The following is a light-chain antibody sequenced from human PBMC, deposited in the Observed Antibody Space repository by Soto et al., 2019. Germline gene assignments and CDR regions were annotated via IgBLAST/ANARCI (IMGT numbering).Light chain of an antibody. CDR3: LMYYGGGWV. CDR2: GAS. V-gene: IGLV7-43*01. J-gene: IGLJ3*02. CDR1: TGPVTSDFY. Sequence: QTVVTQEPSLTVSPGGTDTLTCASSTGPVTSDFYPSWFQQKPGQPPRALIYGASNKQSWTPARFSGSLLGGKAALTLSGVQPEDEAVYYCLMYYGGGWVFGGGTKLTVL.